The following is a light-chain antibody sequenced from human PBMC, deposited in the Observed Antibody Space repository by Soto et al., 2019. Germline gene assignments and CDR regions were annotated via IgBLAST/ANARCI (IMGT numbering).Light chain of an antibody. Sequence: QSALTQPASVSGSPGRSITISCTGTRSDVAGYNSVAWYQQHPGKAPKFMIYEVSNRPSGVSNRFSGSKSGNTASLTISGLQAEDEADYYCSSYTSSSTYVFGTGTKLTVL. CDR3: SSYTSSSTYV. CDR1: RSDVAGYNS. J-gene: IGLJ1*01. CDR2: EVS. V-gene: IGLV2-14*01.